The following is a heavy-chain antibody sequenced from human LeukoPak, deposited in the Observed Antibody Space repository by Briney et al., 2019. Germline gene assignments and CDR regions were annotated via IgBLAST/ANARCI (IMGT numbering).Heavy chain of an antibody. CDR2: IIPILGIA. V-gene: IGHV1-69*04. CDR1: GGTFSSYA. D-gene: IGHD3-3*01. J-gene: IGHJ4*02. CDR3: AKDLQRGVTPPAFFDY. Sequence: SVKVSCKASGGTFSSYAISWVRQAPGQGLEWMGRIIPILGIANYAQKFQGRVTITADKSTSTAYMELSSLRSEDTAVYYCAKDLQRGVTPPAFFDYWGQGTLVTVSS.